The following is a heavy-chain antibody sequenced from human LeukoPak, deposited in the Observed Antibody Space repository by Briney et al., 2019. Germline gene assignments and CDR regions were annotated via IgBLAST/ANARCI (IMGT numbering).Heavy chain of an antibody. J-gene: IGHJ6*03. CDR1: RGTFINYA. V-gene: IGHV1-69*05. CDR2: IIPIFGTA. D-gene: IGHD6-6*01. CDR3: ASDSSSSLAPLMDV. Sequence: SVNVSCKPSRGTFINYAISWVRQAPGQGLEWMGGIIPIFGTANYAQKFQGRVTITTDESTSTAYMELSSLRSEDTAVYYCASDSSSSLAPLMDVWGKGTTVTVSS.